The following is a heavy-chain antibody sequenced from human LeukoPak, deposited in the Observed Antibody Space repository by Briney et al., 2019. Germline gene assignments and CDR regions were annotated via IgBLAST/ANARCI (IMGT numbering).Heavy chain of an antibody. V-gene: IGHV1-69*05. CDR2: IIPIFGTA. D-gene: IGHD3-22*01. CDR3: ARIQLRDYYDSSGYYYRAFDI. CDR1: GGTFSSYA. J-gene: IGHJ3*02. Sequence: SVKASCKASGGTFSSYAISWVRQAPGQGLEWMGRIIPIFGTANYAQKFQGRVTITTDESTSTAYMELSSLRSEDTAVYYCARIQLRDYYDSSGYYYRAFDIWGQGTMVTVSS.